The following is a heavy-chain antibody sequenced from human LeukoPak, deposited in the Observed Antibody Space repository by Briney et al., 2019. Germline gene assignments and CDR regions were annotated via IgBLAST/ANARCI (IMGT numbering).Heavy chain of an antibody. D-gene: IGHD3-9*01. Sequence: SETLSLTCTVSGGSISSYYWSWIRQPPGKGLEWIGYIYYSGSTNYNPSLKSRVTISVDTSKNRFSLRLSSVTAADTAVYYCARDSPYDILTGTVIWGQGTLVTVSS. V-gene: IGHV4-59*01. J-gene: IGHJ4*02. CDR1: GGSISSYY. CDR3: ARDSPYDILTGTVI. CDR2: IYYSGST.